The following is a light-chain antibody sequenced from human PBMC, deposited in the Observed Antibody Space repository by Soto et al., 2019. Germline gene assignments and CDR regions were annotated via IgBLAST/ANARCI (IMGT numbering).Light chain of an antibody. CDR1: QSVSSSY. V-gene: IGKV3-20*01. CDR2: GAS. Sequence: ESVLTQSPGTLSLSPGERATLSCRASQSVSSSYLAWYQQKPGQAPRLLIYGASSRATGIPDRFSGSGSGTDFTLTISRLEPEDFAVYYCQQYGSSPPYNFGQGTKLEIK. J-gene: IGKJ2*01. CDR3: QQYGSSPPYN.